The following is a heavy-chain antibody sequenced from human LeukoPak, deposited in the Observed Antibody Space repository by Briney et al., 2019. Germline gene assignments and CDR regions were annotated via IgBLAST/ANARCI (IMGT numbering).Heavy chain of an antibody. CDR3: TTSLIGYCSGGSCYDY. D-gene: IGHD2-15*01. V-gene: IGHV3-15*01. CDR2: IKSKTDGETT. CDR1: GFTFSNAW. J-gene: IGHJ4*02. Sequence: PGGSLRLSCAASGFTFSNAWMSWVRQAPGKGLEWVGRIKSKTDGETTDYAAPVKGRFTISRDDSKTTLYLQMNSLKIEDTAVYYCTTSLIGYCSGGSCYDYWGQGTLVTVSS.